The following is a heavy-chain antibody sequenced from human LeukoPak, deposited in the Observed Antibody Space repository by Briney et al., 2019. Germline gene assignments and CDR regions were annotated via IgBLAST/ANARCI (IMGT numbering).Heavy chain of an antibody. Sequence: ASVKVSCKASGYTFTSYAISWVRQAPGQGLEWMGWISADNGNTDYAQRFQGRVTMTTDTSTSTAYMELRSLRSDDTAVYYCARDLGAFDIWGQGTMVTVSS. J-gene: IGHJ3*02. CDR1: GYTFTSYA. V-gene: IGHV1-18*01. CDR3: ARDLGAFDI. CDR2: ISADNGNT.